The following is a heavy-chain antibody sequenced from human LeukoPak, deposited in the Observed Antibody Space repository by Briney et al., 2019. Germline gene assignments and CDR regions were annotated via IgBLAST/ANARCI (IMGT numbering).Heavy chain of an antibody. CDR1: GYTLTELS. D-gene: IGHD2-2*01. J-gene: IGHJ5*02. Sequence: ASVKVSCKVSGYTLTELSIHWVRQAPGKGLEWMGGFDPEDGEAVYAQKLQGRVTMTTDTSTSTAYMELRSLRSDDTAVYYCARGVGYCSSTSCRYNWFDPWGQGTLVTVSS. CDR3: ARGVGYCSSTSCRYNWFDP. V-gene: IGHV1-24*01. CDR2: FDPEDGEA.